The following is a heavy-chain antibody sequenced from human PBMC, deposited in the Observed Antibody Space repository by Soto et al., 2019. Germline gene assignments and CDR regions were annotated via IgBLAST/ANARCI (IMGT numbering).Heavy chain of an antibody. CDR1: GFTFSSYT. J-gene: IGHJ6*02. D-gene: IGHD6-13*01. Sequence: GGSLRLSCAASGFTFSSYTMNWVRQAPGKGLEWVSSITSISTYIYYADSVKGRFTISRDNTKNSLYLQMNSLRAEDTAVYYCARDLGYSSSWNVCYYYGMDVWGQGTTVTVSS. CDR3: ARDLGYSSSWNVCYYYGMDV. V-gene: IGHV3-21*01. CDR2: ITSISTYI.